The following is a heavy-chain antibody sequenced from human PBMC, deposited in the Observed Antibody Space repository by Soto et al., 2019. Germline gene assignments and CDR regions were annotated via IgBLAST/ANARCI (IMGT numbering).Heavy chain of an antibody. V-gene: IGHV4-59*08. CDR2: IYYSGST. Sequence: PSETLSLTCTVSGGSISSYYWSWIRQPPGKGLEWIGYIYYSGSTNYNPSLKSRVTISVDTSKNQFSLKLSSVTAADTAVYYCARQFGAGYCSSTSCYGNIYYMDVWGKGTTVTVSS. CDR1: GGSISSYY. D-gene: IGHD2-2*01. CDR3: ARQFGAGYCSSTSCYGNIYYMDV. J-gene: IGHJ6*03.